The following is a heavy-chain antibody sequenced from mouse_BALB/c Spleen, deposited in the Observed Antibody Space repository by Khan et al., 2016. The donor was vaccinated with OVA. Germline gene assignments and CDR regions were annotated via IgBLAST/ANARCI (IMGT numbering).Heavy chain of an antibody. Sequence: QIQLVQSGAELAKPGASVKMSCKASGYTFINYWILWVKQRPGQGLEWIGYINPSTGYTEYNQNFKDKATLTADKSSSTAYMQLSSLTSEDSADYYGARRGLRWDFDYWGQGTTLTVSS. V-gene: IGHV1-7*01. J-gene: IGHJ2*01. D-gene: IGHD1-1*01. CDR1: GYTFINYW. CDR3: ARRGLRWDFDY. CDR2: INPSTGYT.